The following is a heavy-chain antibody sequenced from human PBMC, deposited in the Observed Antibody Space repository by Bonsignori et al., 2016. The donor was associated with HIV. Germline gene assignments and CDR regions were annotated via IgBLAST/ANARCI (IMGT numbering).Heavy chain of an antibody. J-gene: IGHJ4*02. Sequence: EVQLVESGGGLVQPGGSLRLSCVGSGFTFSSFAMTWVRQAPGKGLEWVSVITGSGTTTYYADSVQGRFVISRDNSKNTLYLQMNSLRTEDTAVYYCAKGRTAMIYYFDYWGQGTLVTVSS. CDR2: ITGSGTTT. V-gene: IGHV3-23*04. CDR1: GFTFSSFA. D-gene: IGHD5-18*01. CDR3: AKGRTAMIYYFDY.